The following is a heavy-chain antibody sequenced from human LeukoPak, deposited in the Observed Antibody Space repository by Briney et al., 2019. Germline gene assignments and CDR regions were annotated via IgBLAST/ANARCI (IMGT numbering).Heavy chain of an antibody. CDR1: GYTLTELS. D-gene: IGHD2-2*01. J-gene: IGHJ5*02. CDR2: FDPEDGET. Sequence: ASVKVSCKVSGYTLTELSMHWVRQAPGQGLEWMGGFDPEDGETIYAQKFQGRVTMTEDTSTDTAYMELSSLRSEGTAVYYCARVPAAQPLDGWFDPWGQGTLVTVSS. CDR3: ARVPAAQPLDGWFDP. V-gene: IGHV1-24*01.